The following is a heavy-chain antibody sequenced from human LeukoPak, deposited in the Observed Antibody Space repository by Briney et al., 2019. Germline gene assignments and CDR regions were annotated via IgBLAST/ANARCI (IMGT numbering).Heavy chain of an antibody. CDR2: INSDGSHT. V-gene: IGHV3-74*01. Sequence: GGSLRLPCAASGFTFSNYWMPWVRQAPGKALVCVSPINSDGSHTSYAHSVKPRFPISRDNAKNTLYLQMNSLRAEDTAVYYCPRVSSGSYFGYYYYYMNVWAKGPRSPSP. J-gene: IGHJ6*03. CDR3: PRVSSGSYFGYYYYYMNV. CDR1: GFTFSNYW. D-gene: IGHD1-26*01.